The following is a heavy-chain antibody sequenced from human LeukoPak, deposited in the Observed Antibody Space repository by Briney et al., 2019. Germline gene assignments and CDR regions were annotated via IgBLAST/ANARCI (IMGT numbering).Heavy chain of an antibody. V-gene: IGHV1-2*02. CDR2: INPNSGGT. J-gene: IGHJ4*02. CDR3: ATQYYYDSSGYYGY. CDR1: GYTSTGYY. D-gene: IGHD3-22*01. Sequence: GASVKVSCKATGYTSTGYYMHWVRQAPGQGLEWMGWINPNSGGTNYAQKFQGRVTMTRDTSISTAYMELSRLRSDDTAVYYCATQYYYDSSGYYGYWGQGTLVTVSS.